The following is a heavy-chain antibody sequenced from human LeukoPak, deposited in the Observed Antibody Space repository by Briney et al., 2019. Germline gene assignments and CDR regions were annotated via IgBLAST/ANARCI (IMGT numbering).Heavy chain of an antibody. D-gene: IGHD3-22*01. CDR1: GGSISSYY. CDR3: ASSYYDSSVADAFDI. CDR2: ISYSGST. J-gene: IGHJ3*02. Sequence: SETLSLTCTVSGGSISSYYWSWIRQPPGKGLEWIGYISYSGSTYYNPSLKSRVTISVDTSKNQFSLKLSSVTAADTAVYYCASSYYDSSVADAFDIWGQGTMVTVSS. V-gene: IGHV4-59*01.